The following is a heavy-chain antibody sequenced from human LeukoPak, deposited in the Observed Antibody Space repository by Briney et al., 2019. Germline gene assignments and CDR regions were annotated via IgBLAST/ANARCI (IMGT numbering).Heavy chain of an antibody. CDR1: GFTFSNYE. Sequence: GGSLRLSCAASGFTFSNYEMNWVRQAPGKGLEWVSYIRTAGSTIYYADSVKVRFTISRDDSNNSLYLQMNSLRAEDTAVYYCVRGGYCGSSICYSLNAFDIWGQGTTVTVSA. CDR2: IRTAGSTI. D-gene: IGHD2-2*01. V-gene: IGHV3-48*03. CDR3: VRGGYCGSSICYSLNAFDI. J-gene: IGHJ3*02.